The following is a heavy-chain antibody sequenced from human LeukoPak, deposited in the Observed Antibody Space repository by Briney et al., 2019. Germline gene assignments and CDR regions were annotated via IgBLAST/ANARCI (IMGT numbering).Heavy chain of an antibody. CDR3: AGDFGISEVY. V-gene: IGHV3-74*01. D-gene: IGHD1-20*01. CDR2: MNSDGSST. CDR1: GFTFSRYW. J-gene: IGHJ4*02. Sequence: GGSLRLSCAASGFTFSRYWMHWVRQAPGKGPVWVSRMNSDGSSTSYADSVKGRSTISRDNAKNTLYLQMNSLRAEDTAVYYCAGDFGISEVYWGQGTLVTVSS.